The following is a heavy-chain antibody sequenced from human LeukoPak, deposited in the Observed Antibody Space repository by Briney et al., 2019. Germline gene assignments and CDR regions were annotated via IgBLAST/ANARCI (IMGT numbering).Heavy chain of an antibody. CDR3: ARVGYCSSTSCRSQK. CDR1: GFTFSSYS. Sequence: GGFLRLSCAASGFTFSSYSMNWVRQAPGKGLEWVSSISSSSSYIYYADSVKGRFTISSDNANNSLYLQMSSLRAEDTAVYYCARVGYCSSTSCRSQKWGQGTLVTVSS. CDR2: ISSSSSYI. D-gene: IGHD2-2*01. V-gene: IGHV3-21*01. J-gene: IGHJ4*02.